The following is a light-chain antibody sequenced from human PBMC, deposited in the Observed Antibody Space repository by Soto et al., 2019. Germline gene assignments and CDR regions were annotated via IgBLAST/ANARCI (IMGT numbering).Light chain of an antibody. J-gene: IGLJ3*02. CDR1: RSNIGAGYD. CDR3: QSYDSSLSGWV. V-gene: IGLV1-40*01. Sequence: QSALTQPPSVSGAPGPRVTIACTGSRSNIGAGYDVNWYQQLPGTAPKLLIYGHANRPSGVPDRFSGSKSGTSASLAITGLQAEDEADYYCQSYDSSLSGWVFGGGTKVTVL. CDR2: GHA.